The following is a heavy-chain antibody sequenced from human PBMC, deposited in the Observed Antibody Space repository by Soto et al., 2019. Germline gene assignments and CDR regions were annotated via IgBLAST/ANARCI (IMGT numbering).Heavy chain of an antibody. D-gene: IGHD2-15*01. J-gene: IGHJ4*02. CDR1: GFTFSSYD. CDR3: ARGNSLYCSGGSCYKGLDY. Sequence: GGSLRLSCAASGFTFSSYDMHWVRQATGKGLEWVSAIGTAGDTYYPGSVKGRFTISRENAKNSLYLQMNSLRAGDTAVYYCARGNSLYCSGGSCYKGLDYWGQGTLVTVSS. V-gene: IGHV3-13*01. CDR2: IGTAGDT.